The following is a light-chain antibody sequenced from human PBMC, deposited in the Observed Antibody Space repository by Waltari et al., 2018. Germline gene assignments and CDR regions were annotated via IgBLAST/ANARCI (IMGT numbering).Light chain of an antibody. CDR3: AAWDDSLDAYVV. J-gene: IGLJ2*01. CDR1: FSNIGNNA. CDR2: NNN. V-gene: IGLV1-44*01. Sequence: QSVLTQPPSASGTPGQKVTISCSGTFSNIGNNAVNWYQQVPGMAPKLLIYNNNIQVPGFPDRVSGAKFGTSASLAISGLQSGDEAVYYCAAWDDSLDAYVVFGGGTKVTVL.